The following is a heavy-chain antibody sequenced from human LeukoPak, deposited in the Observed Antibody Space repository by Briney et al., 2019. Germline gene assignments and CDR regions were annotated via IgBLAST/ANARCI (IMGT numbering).Heavy chain of an antibody. D-gene: IGHD2-15*01. CDR2: IYYGGST. Sequence: SETLSLTCTVSGGSISSGGYYWSWIRQHPGKGLEWIGYIYYGGSTYYNPSLKSRVTISVDTSKNQFSLKLSSVTAADTAVYYCARGIVVVVAATRTVTYFDYWGQGTLVTVSS. V-gene: IGHV4-31*03. CDR3: ARGIVVVVAATRTVTYFDY. J-gene: IGHJ4*02. CDR1: GGSISSGGYY.